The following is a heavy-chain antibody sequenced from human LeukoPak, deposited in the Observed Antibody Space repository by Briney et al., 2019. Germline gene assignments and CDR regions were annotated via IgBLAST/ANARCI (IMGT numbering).Heavy chain of an antibody. CDR1: RFTFSSYG. D-gene: IGHD6-6*01. CDR3: ARGGAARPDF. Sequence: GGSLRLSCAASRFTFSSYGMHWVRQAPGKGLEWVAFIRYDGTNKYYADSVKGRFTISRDNAKNSLYLQMNSLRVEDTAVYYCARGGAARPDFWGQGTLVTVSS. J-gene: IGHJ4*02. CDR2: IRYDGTNK. V-gene: IGHV3-30*02.